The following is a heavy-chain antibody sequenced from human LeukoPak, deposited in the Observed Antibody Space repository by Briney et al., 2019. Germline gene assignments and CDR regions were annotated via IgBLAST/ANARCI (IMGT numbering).Heavy chain of an antibody. V-gene: IGHV4-34*01. CDR2: INHSGST. D-gene: IGHD3-3*01. J-gene: IGHJ4*02. CDR1: GGSFSGYY. CDR3: ARARVTIFGVVTYYFDY. Sequence: SETLSLTCAVSGGSFSGYYWSWIRQPPGKGLEWIGEINHSGSTNYNPSLKSRVTISVDTSKNQFSLKLSSVTAADTAVYYCARARVTIFGVVTYYFDYWGQGTLGTVSS.